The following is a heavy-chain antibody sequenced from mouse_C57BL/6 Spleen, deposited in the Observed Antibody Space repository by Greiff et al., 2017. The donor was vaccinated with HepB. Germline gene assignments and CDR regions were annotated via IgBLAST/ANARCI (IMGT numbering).Heavy chain of an antibody. D-gene: IGHD1-1*01. V-gene: IGHV1-82*01. CDR1: GYAFSSSW. CDR2: IYPGDGDT. J-gene: IGHJ3*01. Sequence: VQLQQSGPELVKPGASVKISCKASGYAFSSSWMNWVKQRPGKGLEWIGRIYPGDGDTNYNGKFKGKATLTADKSSSTAYMQLSSLTSEDSAVYFGARGGITTVVAPGFAYWGQGTLVTVSA. CDR3: ARGGITTVVAPGFAY.